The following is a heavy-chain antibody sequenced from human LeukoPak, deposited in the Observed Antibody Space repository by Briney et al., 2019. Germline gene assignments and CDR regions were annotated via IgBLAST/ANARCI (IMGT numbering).Heavy chain of an antibody. CDR1: GGSISSGGYS. CDR3: ARESTMVPGGMDV. Sequence: SETLSLTCAVSGGSISSGGYSWGWIRQPPGKGLEWIGYIYHSGSTYYNPSLKSRVTISVDRSKNQFSLKLSSVTAADTAVYYCARESTMVPGGMDVWGQGTTVTVSS. J-gene: IGHJ6*02. D-gene: IGHD3-10*01. CDR2: IYHSGST. V-gene: IGHV4-30-2*01.